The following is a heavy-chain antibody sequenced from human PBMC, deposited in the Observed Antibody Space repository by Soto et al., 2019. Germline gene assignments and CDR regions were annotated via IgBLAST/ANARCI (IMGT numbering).Heavy chain of an antibody. D-gene: IGHD5-12*01. J-gene: IGHJ4*02. V-gene: IGHV4-31*03. CDR2: VFYSGSA. CDR1: GASISSGGYY. Sequence: SETLSLTCTVSGASISSGGYYWTWIRQHPGKGLEWIGYVFYSGSAYYNPSLQSRVTISVDTSKSQFSLNLTSVTAADTAVCYCAREGVDIMATSPKAMEPRYFDYWGQGTLVTVSS. CDR3: AREGVDIMATSPKAMEPRYFDY.